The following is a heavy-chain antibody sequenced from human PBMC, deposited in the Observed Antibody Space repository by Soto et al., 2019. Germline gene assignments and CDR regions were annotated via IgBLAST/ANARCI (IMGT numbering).Heavy chain of an antibody. V-gene: IGHV1-18*04. CDR2: ISAYNGNT. J-gene: IGHJ4*02. CDR3: ARDPPPPDY. Sequence: ASVTVSCQASGYTFTGYYMHWVRQAPGQGLEWMGWISAYNGNTNYAQKLQGRVTMTTDTSTSTAYMELRSLRSDDTAVYYCARDPPPPDYWGQGTLVTVSS. CDR1: GYTFTGYY.